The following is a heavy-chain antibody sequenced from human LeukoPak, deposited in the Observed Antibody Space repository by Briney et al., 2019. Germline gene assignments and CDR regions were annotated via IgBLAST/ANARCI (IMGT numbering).Heavy chain of an antibody. CDR2: ISGSGGST. Sequence: GGSLRLSCAASGFTFSSYAMSWVRQAPGKGLEWVSAISGSGGSTYYADSVKGRFTISRDNSKNTLYLQMNSLRAEDTAVYYCAKDGTRYYGSSADYWGQGTLVTVSS. CDR3: AKDGTRYYGSSADY. D-gene: IGHD3-10*01. V-gene: IGHV3-23*01. CDR1: GFTFSSYA. J-gene: IGHJ4*02.